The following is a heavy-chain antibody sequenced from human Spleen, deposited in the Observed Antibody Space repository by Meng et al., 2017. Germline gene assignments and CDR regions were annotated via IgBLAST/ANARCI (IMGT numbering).Heavy chain of an antibody. CDR3: ASRLGYCSSTSCYEGGSDY. CDR2: IYHSGST. CDR1: GGSISSSNW. J-gene: IGHJ4*02. V-gene: IGHV4-4*02. Sequence: SETLSLTCAVSGGSISSSNWWSWVRQPPGKGLEWIGEIYHSGSTNYNPSLKSRVTISVDKSKNQFSLKLSSVTAADTAVYYCASRLGYCSSTSCYEGGSDYWGQGTLVTVSS. D-gene: IGHD2-2*01.